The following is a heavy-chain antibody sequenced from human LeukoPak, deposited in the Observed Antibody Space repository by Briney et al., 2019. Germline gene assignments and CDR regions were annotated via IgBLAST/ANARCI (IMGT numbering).Heavy chain of an antibody. CDR3: AKDAYSSTSGNFDY. D-gene: IGHD6-6*01. J-gene: IGHJ4*02. CDR2: ISSSGGTI. V-gene: IGHV3-11*01. Sequence: GGSLRLSCAASGFTFSDYHMSWIRQAPGKGLEWVSYISSSGGTISYADSVKGRFTISRDNAKNSLYLQMNSLRAEDTAVYYCAKDAYSSTSGNFDYWGQGTLVTVSS. CDR1: GFTFSDYH.